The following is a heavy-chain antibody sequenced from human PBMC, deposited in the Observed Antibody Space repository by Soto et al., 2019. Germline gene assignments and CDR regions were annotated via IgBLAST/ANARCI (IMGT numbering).Heavy chain of an antibody. CDR1: GGSTSDKSYF. J-gene: IGHJ4*02. D-gene: IGHD2-21*02. CDR2: MYYSGSS. CDR3: ARQRLLRLKPDFDI. V-gene: IGHV4-39*01. Sequence: QVQLQESGPGLVKPSETLSLTCSVSGGSTSDKSYFWGWVRQSPGKGLEWIGSMYYSGSSYYNPSLKSRVAISVVTSKNQFSLKLRSVTAADTAVYFCARQRLLRLKPDFDIWGQGTLVTVSS.